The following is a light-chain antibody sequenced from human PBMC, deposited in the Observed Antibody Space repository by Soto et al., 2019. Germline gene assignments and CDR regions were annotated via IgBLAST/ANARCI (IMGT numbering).Light chain of an antibody. CDR2: TND. CDR1: TANIGTNT. CDR3: ATWDDSVYV. V-gene: IGLV1-44*01. Sequence: QSVLTQPPSASGTPGQRVTISCSGSTANIGTNTVNWFQHLPGSAPTLLIYTNDQRPSGVPDRFSGSRSGTSASLAISGLQSEDEADYYCATWDDSVYVFGTGTKVTVL. J-gene: IGLJ1*01.